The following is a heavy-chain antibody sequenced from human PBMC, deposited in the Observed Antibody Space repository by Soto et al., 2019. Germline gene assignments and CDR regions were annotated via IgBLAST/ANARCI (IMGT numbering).Heavy chain of an antibody. V-gene: IGHV2-5*02. J-gene: IGHJ4*02. CDR1: GFSLSTSGVG. CDR2: IYWDDDK. CDR3: AHRGKVFDY. Sequence: QITLKESGPTLVKPTQTLTLTCTFSGFSLSTSGVGVGWIRQPPGEALEWLAVIYWDDDKRYSPSLKSRLTXXKDTSKTQVVLTITNMDPVDTAPYYCAHRGKVFDYWGQGALVTVSS.